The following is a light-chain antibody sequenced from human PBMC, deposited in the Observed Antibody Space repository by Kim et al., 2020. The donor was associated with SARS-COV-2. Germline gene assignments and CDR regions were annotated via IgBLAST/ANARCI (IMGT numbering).Light chain of an antibody. Sequence: GQSVTISCTGTSSDVGNNDYVSWFQQHPGRTPKVMIDDVTKRPSGVSNRFSASKSGNTASLTISGLQAEDEADYYCISFTTGGTWVFGGGTQLTVL. J-gene: IGLJ3*02. CDR1: SSDVGNNDY. CDR3: ISFTTGGTWV. CDR2: DVT. V-gene: IGLV2-14*03.